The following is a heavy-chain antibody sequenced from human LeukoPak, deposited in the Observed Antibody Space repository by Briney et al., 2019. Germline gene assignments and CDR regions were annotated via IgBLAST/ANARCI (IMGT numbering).Heavy chain of an antibody. V-gene: IGHV3-23*01. D-gene: IGHD2-2*01. Sequence: GGSLRLSCAASGSTFSSYAMNWVRQAPGKGLEWVSATGSTGVSTFYADSVKGRFTVSRDNSENTLSLQMNSLRAEDTAVYYCAKDPGVVPAHYFDYWGQGILVTVSS. CDR1: GSTFSSYA. J-gene: IGHJ4*02. CDR2: TGSTGVST. CDR3: AKDPGVVPAHYFDY.